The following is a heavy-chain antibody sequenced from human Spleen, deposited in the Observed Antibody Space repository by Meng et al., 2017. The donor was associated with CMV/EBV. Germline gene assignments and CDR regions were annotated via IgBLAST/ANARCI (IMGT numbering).Heavy chain of an antibody. D-gene: IGHD6-13*01. J-gene: IGHJ3*02. V-gene: IGHV3-9*01. CDR1: GFTFSNYS. CDR3: AACIAAAGGVGNAFEI. CDR2: ISWDSGKI. Sequence: SLKISCVASGFTFSNYSMTWVRQAPGKGLEWVSGISWDSGKIGYEDSVNGRFTISRDNAKNSLYLQMNSLRAEDTALYYCAACIAAAGGVGNAFEIWGQGTMVTVSS.